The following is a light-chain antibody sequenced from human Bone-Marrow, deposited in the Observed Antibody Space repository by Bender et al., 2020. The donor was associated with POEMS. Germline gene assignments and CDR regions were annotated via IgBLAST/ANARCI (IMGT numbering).Light chain of an antibody. V-gene: IGLV2-23*02. Sequence: QSALTHPASVSVSPGQSITIPCTGTSSDVGNYNLVSCYQQHPGKAPKVIIFDVTRRPSGVSNRFSASKSGNTASLTSSRLQTEDEADYYCWSYARGNSFWVFGGGTRLTVL. CDR2: DVT. CDR3: WSYARGNSFWV. CDR1: SSDVGNYNL. J-gene: IGLJ3*02.